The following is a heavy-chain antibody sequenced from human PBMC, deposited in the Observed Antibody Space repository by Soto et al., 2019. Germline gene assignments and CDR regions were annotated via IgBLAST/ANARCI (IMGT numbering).Heavy chain of an antibody. CDR3: ATLAPFYYYGMDV. V-gene: IGHV4-59*08. D-gene: IGHD3-16*01. CDR2: IYDSGNT. CDR1: GGSINSYY. Sequence: SETLSLTCTVSGGSINSYYWSWIRQPPGMGLQWIGYIYDSGNTNYNPSLKSRVSLSVDTSKNQFSLRLSSVTSADTAIYYCATLAPFYYYGMDVWGQGTTVTVSS. J-gene: IGHJ6*02.